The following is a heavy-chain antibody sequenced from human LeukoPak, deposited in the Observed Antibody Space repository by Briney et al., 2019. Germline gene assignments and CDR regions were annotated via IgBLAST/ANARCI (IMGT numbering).Heavy chain of an antibody. V-gene: IGHV4-39*07. Sequence: PSETLSLTCTVPGDSINSRSYYWDWTRLPPGRALECIGILYDGVKPHYNPSLKHRVTISVDKSKNQSSLKLSSVTAAVTAVYYCAIIETTVTMSVRDYWGQGTLVTVSS. CDR3: AIIETTVTMSVRDY. CDR2: LYDGVKP. CDR1: GDSINSRSYY. J-gene: IGHJ4*02. D-gene: IGHD4-17*01.